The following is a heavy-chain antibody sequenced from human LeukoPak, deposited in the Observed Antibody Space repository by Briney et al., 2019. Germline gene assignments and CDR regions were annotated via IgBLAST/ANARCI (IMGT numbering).Heavy chain of an antibody. CDR3: ARGRVIAAGPEPCAYLDY. CDR1: GGTFSSYA. V-gene: IGHV1-69*04. J-gene: IGHJ4*02. Sequence: SVKASCKASGGTFSSYAISWVRQAPGQGLEWMGRIIPILGIANYAQKFQGRVTITADKSTSTAYMELSSLRSEDTAVYYCARGRVIAAGPEPCAYLDYWGQGTLVTVSS. CDR2: IIPILGIA. D-gene: IGHD6-13*01.